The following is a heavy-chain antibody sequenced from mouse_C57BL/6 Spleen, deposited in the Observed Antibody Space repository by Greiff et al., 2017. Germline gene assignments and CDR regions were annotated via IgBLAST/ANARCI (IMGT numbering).Heavy chain of an antibody. CDR2: LSSGSSTI. CDR1: GFTFSDYG. D-gene: IGHD1-1*01. CDR3: ARTYYYGSSYVGAMDY. V-gene: IGHV5-17*01. J-gene: IGHJ4*01. Sequence: EVKLVESGGGLVKPGGSLKLSCAASGFTFSDYGMHWVRPAPEKGLEWVAYLSSGSSTISSADTAKGRFTISSDTATNTLVLQMTSLRSEDTAMYYCARTYYYGSSYVGAMDYWGQGTSVTVAS.